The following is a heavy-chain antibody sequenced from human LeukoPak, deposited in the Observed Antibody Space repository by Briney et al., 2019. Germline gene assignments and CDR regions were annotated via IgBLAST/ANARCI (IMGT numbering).Heavy chain of an antibody. CDR3: ARGRGANWFDP. CDR2: IYTSGST. V-gene: IGHV4-61*02. J-gene: IGHJ5*02. CDR1: GGSISSGSYY. Sequence: PSQTLSLTCTVSGGSISSGSYYWRWIRQPAGKGLEWIGRIYTSGSTNYNTSLKSRVTISVDTSRNQFSLKLSSVTAADTAVYYCARGRGANWFDPWGQGTLVTVSS. D-gene: IGHD1-26*01.